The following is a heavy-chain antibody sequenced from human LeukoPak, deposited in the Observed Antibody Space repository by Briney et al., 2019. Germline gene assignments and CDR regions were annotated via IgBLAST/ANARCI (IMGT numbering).Heavy chain of an antibody. CDR2: INHNGNVN. V-gene: IGHV3-7*03. CDR1: GFTFSSYW. CDR3: ARGGGLDV. D-gene: IGHD3-16*01. J-gene: IGHJ6*02. Sequence: GGSLRLSCAASGFTFSSYWMNWARQSPGKGLEWVASINHNGNVNYYVDSVKGRFTICRDNAKNSLYRQMSNLRAEDTAVYFCARGGGLDVWGQGATVTVSS.